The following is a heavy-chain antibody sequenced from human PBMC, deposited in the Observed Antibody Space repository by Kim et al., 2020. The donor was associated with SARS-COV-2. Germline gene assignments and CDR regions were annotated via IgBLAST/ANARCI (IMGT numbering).Heavy chain of an antibody. Sequence: ASVKVSCKPSGYTFTSYTMHWVRQAPGQGLEWMGWINVGYGNTKYLQKFQGRVTITRDTSASTAYMELSSLRSEDTAVYYCARDGTTRSGGYYFDYWGQGALVTVSS. J-gene: IGHJ4*02. V-gene: IGHV1-3*01. CDR1: GYTFTSYT. CDR3: ARDGTTRSGGYYFDY. CDR2: INVGYGNT. D-gene: IGHD1-1*01.